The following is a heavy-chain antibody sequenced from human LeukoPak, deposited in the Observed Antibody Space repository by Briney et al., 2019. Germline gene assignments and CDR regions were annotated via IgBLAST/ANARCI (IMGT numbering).Heavy chain of an antibody. CDR3: ARGRFNYDNSGYSSFYY. J-gene: IGHJ4*02. D-gene: IGHD3-22*01. CDR1: GFTFSAFW. V-gene: IGHV3-7*01. Sequence: GGSLRLSCAASGFTFSAFWMTWLRQAPGKGLEWVANIKQDGDTKHYVDSVKSRFTISRDNTNNLLYLQIDSLRAEDTALYYCARGRFNYDNSGYSSFYYWGQGTLVTVSS. CDR2: IKQDGDTK.